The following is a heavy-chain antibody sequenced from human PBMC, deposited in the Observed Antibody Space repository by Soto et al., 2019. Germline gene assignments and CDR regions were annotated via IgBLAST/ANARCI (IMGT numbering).Heavy chain of an antibody. CDR1: GFTFSSYA. Sequence: LRLSCAASGFTFSSYAMSWVRQAPGKGLEWVAVISFDGSNKYSADSVKGRFTISRDNSKNTLSLQMNSLKAEDTAVYYCAKDQGGSAGRDGMYVSAQGTTVIGSS. CDR3: AKDQGGSAGRDGMYV. D-gene: IGHD6-25*01. V-gene: IGHV3-30*18. J-gene: IGHJ6*02. CDR2: ISFDGSNK.